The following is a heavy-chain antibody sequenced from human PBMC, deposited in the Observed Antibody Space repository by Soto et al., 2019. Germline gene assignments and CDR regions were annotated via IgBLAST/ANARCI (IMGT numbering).Heavy chain of an antibody. Sequence: NPSETLSLTCTVSGGSISSGGYYWSWVRQHPGKGLEWIGYIYYSGSTYYNPSLKSRVTISVDTSKNQFSLKLSSVTAADTAVYYCARGMNHILDLEYYFDYWGQGTLVTVSS. J-gene: IGHJ4*02. D-gene: IGHD3-3*01. V-gene: IGHV4-31*03. CDR2: IYYSGST. CDR3: ARGMNHILDLEYYFDY. CDR1: GGSISSGGYY.